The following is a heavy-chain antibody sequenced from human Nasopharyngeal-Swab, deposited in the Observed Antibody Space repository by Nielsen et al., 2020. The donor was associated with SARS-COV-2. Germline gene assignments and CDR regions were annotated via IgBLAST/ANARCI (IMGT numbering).Heavy chain of an antibody. V-gene: IGHV3-33*01. CDR2: IWYDGSNK. Sequence: GESLKISCAASGFTFSSYGMHWVRQAPGKGLEWVAVIWYDGSNKYYADSMKGRFTISRDNSKNTLYLQMNSLRAEDTAVYYCARDRFTDSSGWTGFDFWGQGTLVTVSS. D-gene: IGHD6-19*01. CDR3: ARDRFTDSSGWTGFDF. CDR1: GFTFSSYG. J-gene: IGHJ4*02.